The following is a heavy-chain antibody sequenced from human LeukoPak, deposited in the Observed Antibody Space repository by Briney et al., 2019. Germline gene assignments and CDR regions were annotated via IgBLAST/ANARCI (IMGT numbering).Heavy chain of an antibody. D-gene: IGHD6-13*01. V-gene: IGHV1-69*01. CDR2: IIPIFNTP. CDR3: ARDEQDSSSWYARWFDP. Sequence: ASVKVSCKASGGTFSSLTINWVRQAPGQGLEWMGGIIPIFNTPHYAQTFQGRVTITADDSTSTAYMELNSLRSEDTAVYYCARDEQDSSSWYARWFDPWGQGTLVTLSS. CDR1: GGTFSSLT. J-gene: IGHJ5*02.